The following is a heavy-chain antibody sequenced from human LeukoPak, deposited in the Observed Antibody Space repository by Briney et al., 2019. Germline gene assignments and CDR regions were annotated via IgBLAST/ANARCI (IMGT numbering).Heavy chain of an antibody. CDR3: ARSYGVTMIVVATSDFDY. CDR1: GYTFTSYG. D-gene: IGHD3-22*01. V-gene: IGHV1-18*01. J-gene: IGHJ4*02. Sequence: GASVKVSCKASGYTFTSYGISWVRQAPGQGLEWMGWISAYNGNTNYAQKLQGRVTMTTDTSTSTAYMELRSLRSDDTAVYYSARSYGVTMIVVATSDFDYWGQGTLVTVSS. CDR2: ISAYNGNT.